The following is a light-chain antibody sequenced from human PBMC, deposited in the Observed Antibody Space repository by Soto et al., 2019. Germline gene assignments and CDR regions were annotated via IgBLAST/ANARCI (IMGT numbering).Light chain of an antibody. J-gene: IGKJ1*01. CDR2: MGS. CDR1: QSLLDSGDGNNY. V-gene: IGKV2-28*01. CDR3: MQALQTPRT. Sequence: VVTQDHMSLSVTPGEPASVSCRSSQSLLDSGDGNNYFNWYLQKPGQSPRVLIYMGSKRASGVPDRFSGSGSGTYFTLKISRVEAGDAGVYYCMQALQTPRTFGQGTKVDIK.